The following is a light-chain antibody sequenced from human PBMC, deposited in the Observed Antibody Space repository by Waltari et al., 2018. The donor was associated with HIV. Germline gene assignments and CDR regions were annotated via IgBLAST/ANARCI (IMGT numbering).Light chain of an antibody. CDR2: EVD. Sequence: SDLTQPASLSGILGQSIPISCTGCDGDVGFYNFILWYQQQPGKVPKLSLYEVDTRASGIPGRFSGSKSGNTASLTISGLQIEDEGLYFCASYTADDTILFGGGTTVTVL. J-gene: IGLJ2*01. CDR3: ASYTADDTIL. V-gene: IGLV2-14*01. CDR1: DGDVGFYNF.